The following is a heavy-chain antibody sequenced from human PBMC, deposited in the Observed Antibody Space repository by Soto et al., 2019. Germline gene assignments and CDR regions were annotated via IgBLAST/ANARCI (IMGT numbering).Heavy chain of an antibody. CDR2: IYPGDSDT. V-gene: IGHV5-51*01. J-gene: IGHJ4*02. D-gene: IGHD6-13*01. CDR3: ARAQGLAAAGTH. Sequence: GASLKISCKGSGYTFTNYWIGWVRQMPGKGPEWMGIIYPGDSDTKYNPSFQGQVTISADKSISTAYLQWSSLKASDTAMYYCARAQGLAAAGTHWGQGTLVTVSS. CDR1: GYTFTNYW.